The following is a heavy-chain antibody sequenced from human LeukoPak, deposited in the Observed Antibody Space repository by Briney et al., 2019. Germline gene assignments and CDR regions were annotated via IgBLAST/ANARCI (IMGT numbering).Heavy chain of an antibody. CDR1: GFTFSSYS. CDR3: ARVDAMVTGGAFDI. CDR2: ISSSSSYI. J-gene: IGHJ3*02. Sequence: PRGSLRLSCAASGFTFSSYSMNWVRQAPGKGLEWVSSISSSSSYIYYADSVKGRFTISRDNAKNSLYLQMNSLRAEDTAVYYCARVDAMVTGGAFDIWGQGTMVTVSS. V-gene: IGHV3-21*01. D-gene: IGHD5-18*01.